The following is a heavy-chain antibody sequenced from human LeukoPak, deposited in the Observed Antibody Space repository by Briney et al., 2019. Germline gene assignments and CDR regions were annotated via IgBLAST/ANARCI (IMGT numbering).Heavy chain of an antibody. D-gene: IGHD2-15*01. J-gene: IGHJ4*02. CDR2: INPNSGGT. CDR3: ATGGYCSGGSCYSRPLDY. V-gene: IGHV1-2*02. Sequence: ASVKVSCKASGYTFTGYCMHWVRQAPGQGLEWMGWINPNSGGTNYAQKFQGRVTMTRDTSISTAYMELSRLRSDDTAVYYCATGGYCSGGSCYSRPLDYWGQGTLVTVSS. CDR1: GYTFTGYC.